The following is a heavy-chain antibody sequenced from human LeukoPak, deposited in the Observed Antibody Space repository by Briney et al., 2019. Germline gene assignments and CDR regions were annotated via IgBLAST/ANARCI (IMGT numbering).Heavy chain of an antibody. CDR2: IHHSGGT. D-gene: IGHD3-10*01. CDR3: ARATASGSGRAYDH. Sequence: SGTLSLTCAVYGESMIGHYWTWIRQPPGKRLEWIGEIHHSGGTNSNPSLKNRLTISIDMSKNQFSLCLKSVTAADTAVYYCARATASGSGRAYDHWAQGNLVPVSS. J-gene: IGHJ4*02. V-gene: IGHV4-34*01. CDR1: GESMIGHY.